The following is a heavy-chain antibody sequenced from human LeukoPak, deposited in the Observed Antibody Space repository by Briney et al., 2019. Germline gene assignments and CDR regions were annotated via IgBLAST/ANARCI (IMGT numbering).Heavy chain of an antibody. CDR3: ARDYYGSGSSYY. D-gene: IGHD3-10*01. CDR1: GFTFSSYG. J-gene: IGHJ4*02. CDR2: ISSSSSTI. V-gene: IGHV3-48*04. Sequence: GGSLRLSCAASGFTFSSYGMNWVRQAPGKGLEWVSYISSSSSTIYYADSVKGRLTISRDNARNSLFLQMNSLRAEDTAVYYCARDYYGSGSSYYWGQGTLVTVSS.